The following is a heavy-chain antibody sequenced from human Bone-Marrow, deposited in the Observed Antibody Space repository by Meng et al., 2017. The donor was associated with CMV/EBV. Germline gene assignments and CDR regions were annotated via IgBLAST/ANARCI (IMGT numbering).Heavy chain of an antibody. Sequence: GESLKISCAASGFTVSSNYMSWVRQAPGKGLEWVSVIYSGGSTYYADSVKGRFTISRDNSKNTLYLQMNSLRAEDTAVYYCASGASPFGDYYYYYGMDVWGQGTTVTVSS. J-gene: IGHJ6*02. V-gene: IGHV3-66*02. CDR1: GFTVSSNY. D-gene: IGHD3-10*01. CDR3: ASGASPFGDYYYYYGMDV. CDR2: IYSGGST.